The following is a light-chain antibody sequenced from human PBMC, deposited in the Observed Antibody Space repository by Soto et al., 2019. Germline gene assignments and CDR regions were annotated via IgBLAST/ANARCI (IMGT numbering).Light chain of an antibody. CDR3: ATWDDSLNGAYV. J-gene: IGLJ1*01. CDR2: AND. CDR1: SSNIGSNL. Sequence: QPVLAQPPSSSCTPGQMVTISCSGSSSNIGSNLVTWYQHLPGTAPRLLIYANDQRPSGVPDRFSGSKSDTSASLAISALQSEDKADYYCATWDDSLNGAYVFGTGTKV. V-gene: IGLV1-44*01.